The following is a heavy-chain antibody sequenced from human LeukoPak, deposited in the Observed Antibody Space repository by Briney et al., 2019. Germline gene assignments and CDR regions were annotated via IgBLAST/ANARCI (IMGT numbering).Heavy chain of an antibody. J-gene: IGHJ4*02. CDR2: LKKKADGGTT. CDR1: GFIVKNAW. Sequence: GGSLRLSCGVSGFIVKNAWMNWVRQTPGKGLEWVGRLKKKADGGTTDYAPPLKGRFTISRDDSKDTLYLQMNSLKTEDTAVYYCTGRFIAESGFDYWGQGTLVTVSS. V-gene: IGHV3-15*01. CDR3: TGRFIAESGFDY. D-gene: IGHD6-13*01.